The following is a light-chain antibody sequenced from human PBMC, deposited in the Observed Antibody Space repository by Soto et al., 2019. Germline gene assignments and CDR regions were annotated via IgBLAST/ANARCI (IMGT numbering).Light chain of an antibody. Sequence: EIVSTQSPGTLSLSPGERATLSCRASQSVSSSYLAWYQQKPGQAPRLLIYGASSRATGIPDRFSGSGSGADFTLKISRVEAEDVAVYYCMQATHWPPTFGQGTKVDIK. V-gene: IGKV3D-20*02. CDR3: MQATHWPPT. J-gene: IGKJ1*01. CDR1: QSVSSSY. CDR2: GAS.